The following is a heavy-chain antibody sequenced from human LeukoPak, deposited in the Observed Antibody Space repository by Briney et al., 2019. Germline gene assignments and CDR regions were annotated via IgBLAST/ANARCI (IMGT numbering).Heavy chain of an antibody. V-gene: IGHV5-51*01. D-gene: IGHD2-21*02. CDR2: IYPGDSDT. J-gene: IGHJ2*01. CDR3: ARVYCGGDCYLYYWYFDL. CDR1: GYSFGNRW. Sequence: GESLKISCKGSGYSFGNRWIGWVRQMPGKGLEWMGIIYPGDSDTRYSPSFQGQVTISADKSISTAYLQWSSLKAPDTAMYYCARVYCGGDCYLYYWYFDLWGRGTLVTVSS.